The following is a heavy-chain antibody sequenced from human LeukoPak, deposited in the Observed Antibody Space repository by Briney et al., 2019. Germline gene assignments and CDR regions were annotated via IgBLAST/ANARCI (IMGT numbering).Heavy chain of an antibody. D-gene: IGHD3-16*01. Sequence: GGSLRLSCAASGFTFSSYSMNWVRQAPGKRLEWVSSISSNNNYIYYADSVKGRFTISRDNAKNSLYLQMNSLRAEDTAVYYCARDLGYGDYFDYWGQGTLVTVSS. CDR2: ISSNNNYI. V-gene: IGHV3-21*01. CDR3: ARDLGYGDYFDY. CDR1: GFTFSSYS. J-gene: IGHJ4*02.